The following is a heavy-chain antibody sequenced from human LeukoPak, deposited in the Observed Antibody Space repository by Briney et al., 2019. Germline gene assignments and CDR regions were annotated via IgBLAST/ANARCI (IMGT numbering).Heavy chain of an antibody. Sequence: GESLKISCKTSGYNFASYWIAWVRQMPGKGLEWMGLIYPADSETKYSPSFQGQVTISVDKSISTAYLEWSSLKASDTAMYYCARLDYSNYVMDYWGQGTLVTVSS. CDR1: GYNFASYW. J-gene: IGHJ4*02. D-gene: IGHD4-11*01. V-gene: IGHV5-51*01. CDR2: IYPADSET. CDR3: ARLDYSNYVMDY.